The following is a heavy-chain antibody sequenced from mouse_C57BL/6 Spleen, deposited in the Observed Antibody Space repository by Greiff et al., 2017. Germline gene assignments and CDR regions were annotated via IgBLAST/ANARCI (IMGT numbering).Heavy chain of an antibody. CDR2: ISSGGSYT. V-gene: IGHV5-6*01. CDR1: GFTFSSYG. Sequence: EVQGVESGGDLVKPGGSLKLSCAASGFTFSSYGMSWVRQTPDKRLEWVATISSGGSYTYYPDSVKGRFTISRDNAKNTLYLQMSSLKSEDTAMYYCARALDGYYDYWGQGTTLTVSS. CDR3: ARALDGYYDY. D-gene: IGHD2-3*01. J-gene: IGHJ2*01.